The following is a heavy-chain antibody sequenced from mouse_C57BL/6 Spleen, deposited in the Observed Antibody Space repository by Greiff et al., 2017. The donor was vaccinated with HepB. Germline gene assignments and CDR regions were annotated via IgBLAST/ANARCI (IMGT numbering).Heavy chain of an antibody. Sequence: QVQLKQSGAELARPGASVKLSCKASGYTFTSYGISWVKQRTGQGLEWIGEIYPRSGNTYYNEKFKGKATLTADKSSSTAYMELRSLTSEDSAVYFCARCYYGSSSYYYAMDYWGQGTSVTVSS. D-gene: IGHD1-1*01. CDR2: IYPRSGNT. J-gene: IGHJ4*01. CDR3: ARCYYGSSSYYYAMDY. V-gene: IGHV1-81*01. CDR1: GYTFTSYG.